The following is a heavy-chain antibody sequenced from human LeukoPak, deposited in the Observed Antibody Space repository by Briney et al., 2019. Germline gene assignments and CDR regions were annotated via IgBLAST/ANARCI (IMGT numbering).Heavy chain of an antibody. V-gene: IGHV3-7*01. CDR2: IMQDGSAQ. J-gene: IGHJ4*02. CDR1: GFTFANYC. CDR3: ARDHQGPYYYDSSGYEY. D-gene: IGHD3-22*01. Sequence: GGSLRLSCAASGFTFANYCMNWVRQAPGKGLEGVANIMQDGSAQYYVDSVKGRFTISRDNTKQSLFLQMGSLRAEDTAMYYCARDHQGPYYYDSSGYEYWGQGTLVTVSS.